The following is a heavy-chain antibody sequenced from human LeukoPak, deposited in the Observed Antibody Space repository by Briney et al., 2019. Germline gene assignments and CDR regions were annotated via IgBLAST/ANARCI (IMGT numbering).Heavy chain of an antibody. J-gene: IGHJ4*02. Sequence: GGSLRLSCAASGFTFSGYYMSWIRQAPGKGLEWVSYISSSGSTIYYADSVKGRFTISRDNSKNTLYLQMNSLRSDDTAVYYCARDSGERGSGSYLIAYWGQGTLVTVSS. CDR1: GFTFSGYY. CDR3: ARDSGERGSGSYLIAY. V-gene: IGHV3-11*01. CDR2: ISSSGSTI. D-gene: IGHD3-10*01.